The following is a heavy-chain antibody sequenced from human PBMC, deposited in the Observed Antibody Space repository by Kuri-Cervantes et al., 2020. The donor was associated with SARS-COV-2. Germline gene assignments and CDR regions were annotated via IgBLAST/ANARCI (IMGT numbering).Heavy chain of an antibody. CDR1: GYSFTSYW. CDR3: ARGGIWFGDQRGMDV. Sequence: KVSCKGSGYSFTSYWIGWVRQMPGKGLEWMGIIYPGDSDTRYSPSFQGQVTISADKSISTAYLQWSGLKASDTAMYYCARGGIWFGDQRGMDVWGQGTTVTVSS. D-gene: IGHD3-10*01. V-gene: IGHV5-51*01. J-gene: IGHJ6*02. CDR2: IYPGDSDT.